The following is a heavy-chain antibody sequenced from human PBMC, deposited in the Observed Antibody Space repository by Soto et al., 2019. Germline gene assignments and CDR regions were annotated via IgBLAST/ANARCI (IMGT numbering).Heavy chain of an antibody. J-gene: IGHJ4*02. CDR3: ASTPNSGTLDY. Sequence: QLQLQESGPGLVKPSETLSLTCTVSGGSISSSSYYWGWIRQPPGKGLEWIGSIYYSGSTYYNPSLKSRVTISVDTSKNQFSLKLSSVTAADTAVYYCASTPNSGTLDYWGQGTLVTVSS. CDR1: GGSISSSSYY. D-gene: IGHD1-26*01. V-gene: IGHV4-39*01. CDR2: IYYSGST.